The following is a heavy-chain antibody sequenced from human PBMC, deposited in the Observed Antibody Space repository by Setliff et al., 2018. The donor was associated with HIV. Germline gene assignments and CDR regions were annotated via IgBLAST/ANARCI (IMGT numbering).Heavy chain of an antibody. Sequence: SETLSLTCAVYNGSFSGYYWTWIRQPPGKGLEWIGEINHSGSTNYSPSLKSRVTISVDASRNQFSLRLSSVTAADTAVYYCAAWGPRYSYAPHLFDSWGQGTLVTVSS. CDR2: INHSGST. CDR3: AAWGPRYSYAPHLFDS. D-gene: IGHD5-18*01. V-gene: IGHV4-34*01. CDR1: NGSFSGYY. J-gene: IGHJ4*02.